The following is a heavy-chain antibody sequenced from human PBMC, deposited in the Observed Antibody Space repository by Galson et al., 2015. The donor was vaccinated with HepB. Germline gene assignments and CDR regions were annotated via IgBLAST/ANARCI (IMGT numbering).Heavy chain of an antibody. CDR3: ARVGHRGYYVDY. J-gene: IGHJ4*02. CDR1: GFTFSSYS. D-gene: IGHD3-3*01. CDR2: ISSSSNYI. V-gene: IGHV3-21*01. Sequence: SLRLSCAASGFTFSSYSMNWVRQAPGKGLEWVSSISSSSNYIYYADSVKGRFTISRDNAKNSLSLQMSSLRAEDTAVYYCARVGHRGYYVDYWGQGTLVTVSS.